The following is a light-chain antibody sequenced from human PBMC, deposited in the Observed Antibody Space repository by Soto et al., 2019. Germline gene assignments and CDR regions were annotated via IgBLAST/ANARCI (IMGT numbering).Light chain of an antibody. J-gene: IGKJ1*01. V-gene: IGKV2-30*01. CDR3: MQGSHWPRT. CDR1: QSLVYTDGNTY. Sequence: DIVMTQSPLSLPVTLGQPASISCRSSQSLVYTDGNTYLNWFQQRPGQSPRRLIYEVSNRDSGVPDRVSGSGSGTDFTLKISRVEAEDVGVYYCMQGSHWPRTFGQGTKVEIK. CDR2: EVS.